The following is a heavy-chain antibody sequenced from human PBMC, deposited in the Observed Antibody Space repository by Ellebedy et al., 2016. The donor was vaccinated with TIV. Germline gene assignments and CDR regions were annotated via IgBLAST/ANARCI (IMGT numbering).Heavy chain of an antibody. CDR1: GFTFSSFG. CDR3: ARAGSSSPYSAFDI. CDR2: IWHDGSNK. J-gene: IGHJ3*02. D-gene: IGHD6-13*01. V-gene: IGHV3-33*01. Sequence: GESLKISXAASGFTFSSFGMHWVRQAPGKGLEWAAVIWHDGSNKYYAESVKGRFTISRDNSKNMLYLQMNSLRAEDTAVYYCARAGSSSPYSAFDIWGQGTMVTVSS.